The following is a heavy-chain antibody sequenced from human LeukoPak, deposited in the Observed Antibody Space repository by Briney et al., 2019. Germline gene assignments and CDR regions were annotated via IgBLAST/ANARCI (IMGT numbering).Heavy chain of an antibody. CDR1: GYTFTSYG. Sequence: ASVKVSCKASGYTFTSYGISWVRQAHGQGPEWLRWISAYNGNTNYAQKLQGRVTMTTDTSTSTAYMELRSLRSDDTAVYYCARDRGSGWPRGDYWGQGTLVTVSS. D-gene: IGHD6-19*01. CDR2: ISAYNGNT. J-gene: IGHJ4*02. CDR3: ARDRGSGWPRGDY. V-gene: IGHV1-18*01.